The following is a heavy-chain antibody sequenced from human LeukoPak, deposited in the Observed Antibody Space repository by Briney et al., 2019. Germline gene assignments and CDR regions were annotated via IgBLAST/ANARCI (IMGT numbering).Heavy chain of an antibody. V-gene: IGHV4-38-2*01. J-gene: IGHJ3*01. CDR3: ARLKNWNDLDAFEF. Sequence: PSETLSLTCAVSGYSISSGYYWGWVRQLPGKGLEWIGTIYHSGSTYYNPSLKSRVTISVDTSKNQFSLKLTSVTAADTAVYYCARLKNWNDLDAFEFWGQGTMVTVSS. CDR2: IYHSGST. CDR1: GYSISSGYY. D-gene: IGHD1-1*01.